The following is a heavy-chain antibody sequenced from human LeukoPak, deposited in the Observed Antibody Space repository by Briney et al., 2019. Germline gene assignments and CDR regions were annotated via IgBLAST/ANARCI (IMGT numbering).Heavy chain of an antibody. CDR3: AHSVARGYQYSQH. CDR1: GFSFSTSGVG. CDR2: IYWVDDK. V-gene: IGHV2-5*02. J-gene: IGHJ1*01. Sequence: SSPTLVNTTQTPTLTCTCSGFSFSTSGVGVGWIRQPPGKALVWLALIYWVDDKRYSPALKSRLPITKDPSKNKVVLTITNMDPVDTSTYYCAHSVARGYQYSQHWGQGPLVTVPS. D-gene: IGHD5-18*01.